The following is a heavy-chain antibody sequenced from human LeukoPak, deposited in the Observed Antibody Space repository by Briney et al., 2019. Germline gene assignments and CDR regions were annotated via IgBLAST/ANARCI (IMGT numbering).Heavy chain of an antibody. J-gene: IGHJ5*02. D-gene: IGHD3-22*01. CDR3: AGEHGFDSSGYYFPHH. CDR1: GGSISSSSYY. V-gene: IGHV4-61*02. Sequence: SETLSLTCTVSGGSISSSSYYWSWIRQPAGKGLEWIGRIYTSGSINYNPSLEGRVTISVDTSKNQFSLKLSSVTAADTAVYYCAGEHGFDSSGYYFPHHWGQGTLVTVSS. CDR2: IYTSGSI.